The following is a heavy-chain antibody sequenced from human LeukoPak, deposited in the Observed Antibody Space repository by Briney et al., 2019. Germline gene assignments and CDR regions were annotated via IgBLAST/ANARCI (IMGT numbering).Heavy chain of an antibody. CDR3: ARGYSGYYYYYGMDV. D-gene: IGHD5-12*01. Sequence: SETLSLTCAVYGGSFSGYYWSWIRQPPGKGLEWIGEINHSGSTNYNPSLESRVTISVDTSKNQFSLKLSSVTAADTAVYYCARGYSGYYYYYGMDVWGQGTTVTVSS. CDR1: GGSFSGYY. V-gene: IGHV4-34*01. J-gene: IGHJ6*02. CDR2: INHSGST.